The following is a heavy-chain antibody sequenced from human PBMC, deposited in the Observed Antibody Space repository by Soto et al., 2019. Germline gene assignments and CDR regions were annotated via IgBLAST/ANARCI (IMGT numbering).Heavy chain of an antibody. CDR3: ARFADSLTGYFQD. Sequence: EVQLVESGGGLVQPGGSLRLSCVVSGFTISTNYMSWVRQAPGKAPEWVSVIYSGGSTFNTGSVEGRFAISRDNSKNTLYLEMNSLRLEDTAVYYCARFADSLTGYFQDWGQGTLVIVSS. D-gene: IGHD3-9*01. CDR1: GFTISTNY. V-gene: IGHV3-66*01. CDR2: IYSGGST. J-gene: IGHJ4*02.